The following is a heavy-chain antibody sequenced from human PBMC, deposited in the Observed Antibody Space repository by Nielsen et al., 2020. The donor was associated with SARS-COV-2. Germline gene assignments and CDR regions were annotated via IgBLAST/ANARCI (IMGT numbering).Heavy chain of an antibody. Sequence: GSLRLSCTVSGGSISSYYWSWIRQPPGKGLEWIGYIYYSGSTNYNPSLKSRVTISVDTSKNQFSLKLSSVTAADTAVYYCARQVGSIFGVVIQYGMDVWGQGTTVTVSS. V-gene: IGHV4-59*01. J-gene: IGHJ6*02. CDR1: GGSISSYY. D-gene: IGHD3-3*01. CDR2: IYYSGST. CDR3: ARQVGSIFGVVIQYGMDV.